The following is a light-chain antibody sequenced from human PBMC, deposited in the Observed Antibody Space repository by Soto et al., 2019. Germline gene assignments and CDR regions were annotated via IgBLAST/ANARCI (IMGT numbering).Light chain of an antibody. CDR3: QQRSNF. CDR2: DAS. Sequence: PGERATLSCRASQSVSSSYLAWYQQKPGQAPRLLIYDASNRATGIPARFSGSGSGTDFTLTISSLEPEDFAVYYCQQRSNFFGPGTKVDIK. J-gene: IGKJ3*01. CDR1: QSVSSSY. V-gene: IGKV3D-20*02.